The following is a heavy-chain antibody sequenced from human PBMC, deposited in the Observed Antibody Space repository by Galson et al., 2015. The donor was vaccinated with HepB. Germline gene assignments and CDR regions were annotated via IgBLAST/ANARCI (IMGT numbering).Heavy chain of an antibody. D-gene: IGHD6-19*01. V-gene: IGHV4-39*01. CDR1: GDSISSFNYY. CDR2: IYYTGST. J-gene: IGHJ4*02. CDR3: ARTLVEVAALAFDN. Sequence: SETLSLTCTVSGDSISSFNYYWGWIRQPPGKGLEWVGSIYYTGSTYYNTSLKSRITMSRDPSKNQFSLKVRSVTAADTAVYYCARTLVEVAALAFDNWGQGILVTVSS.